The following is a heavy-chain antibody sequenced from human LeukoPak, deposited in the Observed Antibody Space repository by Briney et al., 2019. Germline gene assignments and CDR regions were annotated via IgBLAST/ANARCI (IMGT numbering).Heavy chain of an antibody. Sequence: SETLSLTCTVSGGSISSSSYYWGWIRQPPGKGLEWIGSIYYSGSTYYNPSLKSRVTISVDTSKNQFSLKLSSVTAADTAVYYCARGIPGRSIDYWGQGTLVTVSS. D-gene: IGHD6-13*01. CDR3: ARGIPGRSIDY. V-gene: IGHV4-39*01. CDR1: GGSISSSSYY. J-gene: IGHJ4*02. CDR2: IYYSGST.